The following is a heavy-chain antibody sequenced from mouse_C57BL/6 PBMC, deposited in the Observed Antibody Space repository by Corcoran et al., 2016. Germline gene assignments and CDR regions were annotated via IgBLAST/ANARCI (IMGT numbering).Heavy chain of an antibody. CDR1: GYTFTTYG. J-gene: IGHJ3*01. CDR3: ASDYYGSSYLAY. V-gene: IGHV9-3*01. CDR2: INTYSGVP. Sequence: QIQLVQSGPELKKPGETVKISCKASGYTFTTYGMSWVKQAPGKGLKWMGWINTYSGVPTYADDFKGRFAFSLETSASTAYLQINNLKNEDTATYFCASDYYGSSYLAYWGQGTLVTVSA. D-gene: IGHD1-1*01.